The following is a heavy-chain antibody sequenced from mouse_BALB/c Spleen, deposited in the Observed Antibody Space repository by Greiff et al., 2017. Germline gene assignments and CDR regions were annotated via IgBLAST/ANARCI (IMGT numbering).Heavy chain of an antibody. CDR3: ARGGNPLDY. CDR2: ISYSGST. V-gene: IGHV3-2*02. CDR1: GYSITSDYA. J-gene: IGHJ2*01. Sequence: DVKLQESGPGLVKPSQSLSLTCTVTGYSITSDYAWNWIRQFPGNKLEWMGYISYSGSTSYNPSLKSRISITRDTSKNQFFLQLNSVTTEDTATYYCARGGNPLDYWGQGTTLTVSS. D-gene: IGHD2-1*01.